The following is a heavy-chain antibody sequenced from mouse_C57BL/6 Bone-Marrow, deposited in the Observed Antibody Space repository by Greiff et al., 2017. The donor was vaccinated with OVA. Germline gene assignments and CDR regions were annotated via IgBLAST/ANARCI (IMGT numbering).Heavy chain of an antibody. CDR2: INPSTGGT. Sequence: EVMLVESGPELVKPGASVKISCKASFYSFTGYYMNWVKQSPEKSLEWIGDINPSTGGTTYNQKFKAKATLTVDKSSSTAYMQLKSLTSEDSAVYYCAYYGFDYWGQGTTLTVSS. V-gene: IGHV1-42*01. J-gene: IGHJ2*01. CDR1: FYSFTGYY. D-gene: IGHD1-1*01. CDR3: AYYGFDY.